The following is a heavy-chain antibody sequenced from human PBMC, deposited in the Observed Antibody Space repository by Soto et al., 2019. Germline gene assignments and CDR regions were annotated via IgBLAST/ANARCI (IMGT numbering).Heavy chain of an antibody. V-gene: IGHV3-33*01. CDR3: ARASGGFDLDY. J-gene: IGHJ4*02. CDR1: GFTFTSCD. D-gene: IGHD2-15*01. Sequence: QVQLVESGGGEVQAGRSLRLSCAASGFTFTSCDMHWVRQAPGEGLEWVAVIWYDGTNKYYADSVKGRFTISRDNSKNTLYLQMNSLRVEDTAVYYCARASGGFDLDYWGQGTLVTVSS. CDR2: IWYDGTNK.